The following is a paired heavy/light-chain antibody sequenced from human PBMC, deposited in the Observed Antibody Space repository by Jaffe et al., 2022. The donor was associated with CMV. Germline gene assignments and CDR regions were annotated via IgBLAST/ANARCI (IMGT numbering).Light chain of an antibody. CDR3: ETWDSNTWV. V-gene: IGLV4-60*03. CDR2: LEGSGSY. Sequence: QPVLTQSSSASASLGSSVKLTCTLSSGHSSYIIAWHQQQPGKAPRYLMKLEGSGSYNKGSGVPDRFSGSSSGADRYLTISNLQSEDEADYYCETWDSNTWVFGGGTKLTVL. J-gene: IGLJ3*02. CDR1: SGHSSYI.
Heavy chain of an antibody. Sequence: QVQLVQSGAEVKKPGASVKVSCKASGYTFTSYGISWVRQAPGQGLEWMGWISAYNGNTNYAQKLQGRVTMTTDTSTSTAYMELRSLRSDDTAVYYCARVVCARWLQSCWFDPWGQGTLVTVSS. CDR2: ISAYNGNT. CDR1: GYTFTSYG. D-gene: IGHD2-8*01. J-gene: IGHJ5*02. CDR3: ARVVCARWLQSCWFDP. V-gene: IGHV1-18*04.